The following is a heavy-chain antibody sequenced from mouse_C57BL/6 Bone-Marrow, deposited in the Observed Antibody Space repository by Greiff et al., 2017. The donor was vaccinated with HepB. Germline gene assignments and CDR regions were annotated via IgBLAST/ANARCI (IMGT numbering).Heavy chain of an antibody. CDR1: GYTFTSYG. J-gene: IGHJ4*01. CDR2: IYPRSGNT. V-gene: IGHV1-81*01. D-gene: IGHD1-1*01. Sequence: VQLKESGAELARPGASVKLSCKASGYTFTSYGISWVKQRTGQGLEWIGEIYPRSGNTYYNEKFKGKATLTADKSTSTAYMELLSLTSEDSAVYFCARQVPIYYYCSSCYYAMDYWGQGTSVTVSS. CDR3: ARQVPIYYYCSSCYYAMDY.